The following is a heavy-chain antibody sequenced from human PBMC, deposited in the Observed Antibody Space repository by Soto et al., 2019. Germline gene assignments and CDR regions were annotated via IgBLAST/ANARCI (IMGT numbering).Heavy chain of an antibody. V-gene: IGHV4-39*01. CDR3: ASLRSDYYYYGMDV. CDR1: GGSISSSSYA. Sequence: QLQLQESGPGLGKPSETLSLTCPVPGGSISSSSYAWGWIRQPPGKGLEWIGSIYYSGSTYYNPSLNSRVSIYVDTSKNQFSVKLSAVSAADTAVYYFASLRSDYYYYGMDVWGQGTTVTV. J-gene: IGHJ6*02. CDR2: IYYSGST. D-gene: IGHD4-17*01.